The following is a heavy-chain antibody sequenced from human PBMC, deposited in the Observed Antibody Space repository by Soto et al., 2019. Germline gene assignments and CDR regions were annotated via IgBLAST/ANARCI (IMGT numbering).Heavy chain of an antibody. CDR1: GYTFSDFD. J-gene: IGHJ6*02. CDR2: MNAKSGDT. V-gene: IGHV1-8*01. D-gene: IGHD2-15*01. CDR3: ARGTPVNDAGFHV. Sequence: QAHLEQSGAELKRPGASVKVSCKASGYTFSDFDINWLRQASGQGPEWMGWMNAKSGDTFFAQRFQGKFNLPWDPSLRTAYMEVGSLTSDDTAIYYCARGTPVNDAGFHVWGQGTTVAVSS.